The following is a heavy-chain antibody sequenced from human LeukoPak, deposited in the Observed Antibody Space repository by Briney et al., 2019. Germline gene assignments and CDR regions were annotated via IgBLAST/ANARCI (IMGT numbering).Heavy chain of an antibody. CDR2: ITASGTAM. CDR1: GFTFGSYS. V-gene: IGHV3-48*02. Sequence: GGSLRLSCAASGFTFGSYSMNWVRQAPGKGLEWVSHITASGTAMFYADSVKGRFTISRDNAKNSLYLQMNSLRDEDTAVYYCASSGSYRFDYWGQGTLVTVSS. CDR3: ASSGSYRFDY. J-gene: IGHJ4*02. D-gene: IGHD1-26*01.